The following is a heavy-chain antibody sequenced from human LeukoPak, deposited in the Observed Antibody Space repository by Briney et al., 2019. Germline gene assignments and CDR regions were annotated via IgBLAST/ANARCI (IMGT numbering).Heavy chain of an antibody. Sequence: GGSLRLSCAASGFTFSSYSMNWVRQAPGKGLGWVSSISSSSSYIYYADSVKGRFTISRDNAKNSLYLQMNSLRAEDTAVYYCARVAVAVAEDYWGQGTLVTVSS. D-gene: IGHD6-19*01. V-gene: IGHV3-21*01. CDR1: GFTFSSYS. CDR2: ISSSSSYI. CDR3: ARVAVAVAEDY. J-gene: IGHJ4*02.